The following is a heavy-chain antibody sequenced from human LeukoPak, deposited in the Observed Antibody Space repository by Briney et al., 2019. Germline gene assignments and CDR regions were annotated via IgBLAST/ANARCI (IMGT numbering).Heavy chain of an antibody. CDR2: IKQDGSEK. V-gene: IGHV3-7*03. CDR1: GFTFSSYW. J-gene: IGHJ4*02. D-gene: IGHD3-10*01. Sequence: PGGSLRLSCAASGFTFSSYWMSWVRQAPGKGLEWVANIKQDGSEKYYVDSVKDRFTISRDNAKDSLYLQMNSLRAEDTAVYYCARDYYGSGSYYNRGFDYWGQGTLVTVSS. CDR3: ARDYYGSGSYYNRGFDY.